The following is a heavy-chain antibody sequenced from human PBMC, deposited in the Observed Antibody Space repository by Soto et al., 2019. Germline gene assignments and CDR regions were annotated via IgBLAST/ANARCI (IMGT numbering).Heavy chain of an antibody. CDR1: GVRFCTSW. Sequence: PGGSLRLSCVVSGVRFCTSWMGWVRQAPGNGLEWVATINEDGSETHYVDSVKGRFTISRDSATNSVSLQMNSLRAEDTAVYYCARDTLWNTAMGVFDHWGQGTLVTVSS. CDR2: INEDGSET. CDR3: ARDTLWNTAMGVFDH. V-gene: IGHV3-7*03. J-gene: IGHJ4*02. D-gene: IGHD5-18*01.